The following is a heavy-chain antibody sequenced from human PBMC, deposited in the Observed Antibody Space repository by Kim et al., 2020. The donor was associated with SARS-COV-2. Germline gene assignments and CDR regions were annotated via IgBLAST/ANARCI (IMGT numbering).Heavy chain of an antibody. CDR1: GGSISIGGYY. J-gene: IGHJ6*02. CDR2: IYYSGST. CDR3: ARDRDYDTDYYGMDV. Sequence: SETLSLTCTVSGGSISIGGYYWSWIRQHPGKGLEWIGYIYYSGSTYYNPSLKSRVTISVDTSKNQFSLKLSSVTAADTAVYYCARDRDYDTDYYGMDVWGQENTVTVSS. D-gene: IGHD3-9*01. V-gene: IGHV4-31*03.